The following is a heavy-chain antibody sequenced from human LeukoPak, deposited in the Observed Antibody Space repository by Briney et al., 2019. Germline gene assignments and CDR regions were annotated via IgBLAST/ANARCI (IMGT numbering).Heavy chain of an antibody. CDR1: GYIFTGYY. Sequence: GASVKVSCKASGYIFTGYYMHWVRQAPGQGLEWMGWIYPNSGGTRYAQKFRGRVTMTRDTSISTAYMELSRLTSDDTAVFYCARDLATTSTWEFDYWGQGTLVSVSS. D-gene: IGHD1-26*01. J-gene: IGHJ4*02. CDR3: ARDLATTSTWEFDY. CDR2: IYPNSGGT. V-gene: IGHV1-2*02.